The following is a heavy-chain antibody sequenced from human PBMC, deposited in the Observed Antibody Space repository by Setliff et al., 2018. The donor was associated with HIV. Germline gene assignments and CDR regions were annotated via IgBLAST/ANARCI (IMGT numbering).Heavy chain of an antibody. D-gene: IGHD2-21*02. V-gene: IGHV4-38-2*01. CDR3: AISIVGVTSEMY. CDR1: GYSLTSGYY. J-gene: IGHJ4*02. Sequence: PSETLSLTCGVSGYSLTSGYYWGWIRQPPGKGLEWIGSIYARGSTYYNPSLKSRVTISVDTSKNQYSLKMISVTAADTTMYYCAISIVGVTSEMYWAQGTLVTVSS. CDR2: IYARGST.